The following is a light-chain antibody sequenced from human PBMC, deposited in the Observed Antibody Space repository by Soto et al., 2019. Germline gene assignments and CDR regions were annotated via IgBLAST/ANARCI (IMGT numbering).Light chain of an antibody. J-gene: IGLJ1*01. CDR1: SSDVGGYNY. Sequence: QSALTQPAPVSGSPGQSITISCTGTSSDVGGYNYVSWYQQHPGKAPKLMIYDVTNRPSGISNRFSGSKSGHTASLTISGLQAEDEADYYCSSYTSTSTYVFGTGTKLTVL. CDR2: DVT. V-gene: IGLV2-14*01. CDR3: SSYTSTSTYV.